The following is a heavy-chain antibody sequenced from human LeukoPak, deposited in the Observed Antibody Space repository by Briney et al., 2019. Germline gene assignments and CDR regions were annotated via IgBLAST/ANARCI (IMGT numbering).Heavy chain of an antibody. J-gene: IGHJ4*02. D-gene: IGHD3-10*01. CDR3: ARELFDFDY. Sequence: TGGSLRLSCAPSGFTFDNFAMTWVRQAPGKGLEWVSEITGSGGSTYYADSVKGRFTISRDNSKNTLYLQMNSLRAKDTAIYYCARELFDFDYWGQGTLVTVSS. CDR2: ITGSGGST. CDR1: GFTFDNFA. V-gene: IGHV3-23*01.